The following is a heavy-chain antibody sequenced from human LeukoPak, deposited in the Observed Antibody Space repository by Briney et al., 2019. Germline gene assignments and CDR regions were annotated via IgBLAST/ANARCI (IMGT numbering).Heavy chain of an antibody. Sequence: PSETLSLTCAVYGGSFSGYHWSWIRQPPGKGLEWIGEINHSGSTNYNPSLKSRVTISVDTSKNQFSLKLSSVTAADTAVYYCARHRRPTKYYYDSSGRSKYYFDYWGQGTLVTVSS. CDR3: ARHRRPTKYYYDSSGRSKYYFDY. V-gene: IGHV4-34*01. D-gene: IGHD3-22*01. CDR2: INHSGST. CDR1: GGSFSGYH. J-gene: IGHJ4*02.